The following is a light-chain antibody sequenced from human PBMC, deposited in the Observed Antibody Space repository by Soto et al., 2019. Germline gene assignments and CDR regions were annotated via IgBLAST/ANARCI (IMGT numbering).Light chain of an antibody. CDR2: DAS. J-gene: IGKJ4*01. CDR1: QNINTY. V-gene: IGKV3-11*01. CDR3: QQRSSWPRV. Sequence: EIVLTQSPATLSLSLGERATLSCRASQNINTYLVWYQQKPGQTPRLLIYDASKRATGIPDRFSGSGSGTDFTLSSSSLAPEDFALYYGQQRSSWPRVFGGGTKVEI.